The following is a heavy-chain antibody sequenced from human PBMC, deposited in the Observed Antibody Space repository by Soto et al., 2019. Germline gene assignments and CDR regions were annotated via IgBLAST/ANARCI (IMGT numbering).Heavy chain of an antibody. D-gene: IGHD3-3*01. CDR3: ARHPKRITIFGVVPV. CDR2: IYYGGST. J-gene: IGHJ6*04. CDR1: GGSISSSSYY. Sequence: SETLSLTCTVSGGSISSSSYYWGWIRQPPGKGLEWIGSIYYGGSTYYNPSLKSRVTISVDTSKNQFSLKLSSVTAADTAVYYCARHPKRITIFGVVPVWGKGTTVTVSS. V-gene: IGHV4-39*01.